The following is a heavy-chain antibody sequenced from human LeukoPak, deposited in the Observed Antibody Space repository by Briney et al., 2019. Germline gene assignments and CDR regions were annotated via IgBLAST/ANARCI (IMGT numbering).Heavy chain of an antibody. V-gene: IGHV1-18*01. J-gene: IGHJ4*02. D-gene: IGHD6-19*01. Sequence: PEASVKVSCKASGYTFTSYGISWVRQAPGQGLEWMGWISAYNGNTNYAQKLQGRVTMTTDTSTSTAYMELRSLRSDDTAVYYCAREVGVQWLVYAGRYFDYWGQGTLVTVSS. CDR3: AREVGVQWLVYAGRYFDY. CDR2: ISAYNGNT. CDR1: GYTFTSYG.